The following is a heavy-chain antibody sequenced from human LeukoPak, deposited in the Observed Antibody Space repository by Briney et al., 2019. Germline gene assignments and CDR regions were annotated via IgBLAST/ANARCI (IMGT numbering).Heavy chain of an antibody. V-gene: IGHV1-8*01. D-gene: IGHD6-19*01. J-gene: IGHJ6*03. Sequence: ASVKVSCKASGYTFTSYDINWVRQATGQRLEWMGWMNPNSGNTGYAQKVQGRVTMTRNTSISTAYMELSSLRSEDTAVYYCARSGWSPDYYYYYMDVWGKGTTVTVSS. CDR3: ARSGWSPDYYYYYMDV. CDR2: MNPNSGNT. CDR1: GYTFTSYD.